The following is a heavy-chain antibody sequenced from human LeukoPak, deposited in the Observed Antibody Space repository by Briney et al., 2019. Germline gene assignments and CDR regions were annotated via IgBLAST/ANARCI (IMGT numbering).Heavy chain of an antibody. CDR2: INPDGSEQ. Sequence: GGSLRLSCAASGFTFSNHWMSWVRQAPGKGLEWVTNINPDGSEQHYMDSVEGRFTISRDNAKNSLFLQMTSLRSEDTAVYYCARDLGRVVVAATRSGWFDPWGQGTLVTVSS. V-gene: IGHV3-7*03. J-gene: IGHJ5*02. CDR3: ARDLGRVVVAATRSGWFDP. D-gene: IGHD2-15*01. CDR1: GFTFSNHW.